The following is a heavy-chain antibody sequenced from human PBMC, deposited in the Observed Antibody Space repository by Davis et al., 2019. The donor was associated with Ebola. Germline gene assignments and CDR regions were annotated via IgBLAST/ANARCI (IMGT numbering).Heavy chain of an antibody. Sequence: AASVKVSCKASGYTFTGYYIHWVRQAPGQGLEWMGRINPYSGGTNYAQKFQGRVTMTRDTSISTAYMELSRLRSDDTAVYYCARDLYSSSWLNYWGQGTLVTVSS. CDR3: ARDLYSSSWLNY. D-gene: IGHD6-13*01. CDR1: GYTFTGYY. V-gene: IGHV1-2*06. J-gene: IGHJ4*02. CDR2: INPYSGGT.